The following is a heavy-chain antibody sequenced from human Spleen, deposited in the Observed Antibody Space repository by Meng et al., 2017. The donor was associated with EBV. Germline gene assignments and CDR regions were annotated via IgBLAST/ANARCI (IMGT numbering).Heavy chain of an antibody. CDR2: INTNTGHP. J-gene: IGHJ4*02. CDR3: ARDSTENLDY. Sequence: QRVQSGAWVKRPGASITGPCQASGYRFTTYAMTWVRQAPRQWLEWMGWINTNTGHPTYAQGFTARFVFSLDTSVRTAYLQISNPKAEDTAVYYCARDSTENLDYWGQGTLVTVSS. CDR1: GYRFTTYA. D-gene: IGHD4-17*01. V-gene: IGHV7-4-1*02.